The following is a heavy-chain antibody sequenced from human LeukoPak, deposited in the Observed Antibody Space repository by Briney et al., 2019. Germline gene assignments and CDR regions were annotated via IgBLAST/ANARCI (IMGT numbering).Heavy chain of an antibody. J-gene: IGHJ2*01. CDR2: ISSSSSYI. CDR1: GFTFSIYS. Sequence: GGSLRLSCAASGFTFSIYSMNWVRQAPGKGLEWVSSISSSSSYIYYADSVKGRFTISRDNAKNSLYLQMNSLRAEDTALYYCAKDHSNWYFDLWGRGTLVTVSS. V-gene: IGHV3-21*04. CDR3: AKDHSNWYFDL.